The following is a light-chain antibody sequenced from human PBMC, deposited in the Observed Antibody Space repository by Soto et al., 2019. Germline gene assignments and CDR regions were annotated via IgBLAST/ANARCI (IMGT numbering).Light chain of an antibody. J-gene: IGLJ1*01. V-gene: IGLV1-51*01. CDR2: DNN. CDR1: SSNIGSNT. CDR3: GTWDSSLSADV. Sequence: QSVLTQPPSASGTPGQRVTISCSGSSSNIGSNTVNWYQQLPGTAPTLLIYDNNKRPSGIPDRFSDSKSGTSATLAITGLQTGDEADYYCGTWDSSLSADVFGTGTKLTVL.